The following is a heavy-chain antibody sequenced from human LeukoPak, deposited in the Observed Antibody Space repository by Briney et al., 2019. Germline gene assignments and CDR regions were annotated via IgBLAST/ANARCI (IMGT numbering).Heavy chain of an antibody. D-gene: IGHD3-16*01. CDR3: AKDKVPRQDTLFDY. V-gene: IGHV3-53*01. J-gene: IGHJ4*02. Sequence: GGSLRLSCAASGFTVSSNYMSWVRQAPGKGLEWVSVIYSGGSTYYADSVKGRFTISRDNSKNTLYLQMNSLRAEDTAVYYCAKDKVPRQDTLFDYWGQGTLVTVSS. CDR1: GFTVSSNY. CDR2: IYSGGST.